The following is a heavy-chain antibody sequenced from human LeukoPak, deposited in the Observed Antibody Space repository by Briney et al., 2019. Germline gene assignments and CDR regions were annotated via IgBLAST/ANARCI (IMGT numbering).Heavy chain of an antibody. CDR3: ARAFLTRTPYSGSYYTGFDY. J-gene: IGHJ4*02. Sequence: SVKVSCKASGGTFSSYAISWVRQAPGQGLEWMGGIIPIFGTANYAQKFQGRVTITADESTSTAYMELSSLRSEDTAVYYCARAFLTRTPYSGSYYTGFDYWGQGTLVTVSS. CDR2: IIPIFGTA. V-gene: IGHV1-69*13. CDR1: GGTFSSYA. D-gene: IGHD1-26*01.